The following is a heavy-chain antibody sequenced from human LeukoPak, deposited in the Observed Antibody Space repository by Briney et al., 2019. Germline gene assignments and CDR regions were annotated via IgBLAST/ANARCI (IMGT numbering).Heavy chain of an antibody. J-gene: IGHJ4*02. V-gene: IGHV3-23*01. Sequence: GGSLRLSCTASGLSISNYAMSWVRQAPGKGLEWVSGISASGGYTYYVDSVKGRFTISRDDSKNTLYLQVNSLRAEDTAVYYCAKLAGDNFDRSAYWGQGTLVTVSS. CDR3: AKLAGDNFDRSAY. CDR1: GLSISNYA. CDR2: ISASGGYT. D-gene: IGHD4-23*01.